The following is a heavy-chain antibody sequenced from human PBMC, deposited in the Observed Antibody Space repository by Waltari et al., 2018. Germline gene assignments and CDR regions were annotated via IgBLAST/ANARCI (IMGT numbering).Heavy chain of an antibody. D-gene: IGHD2-21*01. CDR1: GGTFSSYA. J-gene: IGHJ5*02. V-gene: IGHV1-69*08. Sequence: QVQLVQSGAEVKKPGSSVKVSCKASGGTFSSYAISWVRQAPGQGLGWMGRIIPIFGTANDAQKFQGRVTITADKSTSTAYRELSSLRSEDTAVYYCAREIVVVIATSNWFDPWGQGTLVTVSA. CDR3: AREIVVVIATSNWFDP. CDR2: IIPIFGTA.